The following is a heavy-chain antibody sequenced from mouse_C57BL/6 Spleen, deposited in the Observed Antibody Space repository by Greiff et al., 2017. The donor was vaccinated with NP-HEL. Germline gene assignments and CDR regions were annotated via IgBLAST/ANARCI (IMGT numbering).Heavy chain of an antibody. V-gene: IGHV5-4*01. Sequence: EVNLVESGGGLVKPGGSLKLSCAASGFTFSSYALSWVRQTPEKRLEWVATISDGCSYTYSPDTVKGRFTISRAHAKNNLYMQMSHLKTEDTAMYYCARDRDDYDGGYYFDYWGQGTTLTVSS. J-gene: IGHJ2*01. D-gene: IGHD2-4*01. CDR3: ARDRDDYDGGYYFDY. CDR1: GFTFSSYA. CDR2: ISDGCSYT.